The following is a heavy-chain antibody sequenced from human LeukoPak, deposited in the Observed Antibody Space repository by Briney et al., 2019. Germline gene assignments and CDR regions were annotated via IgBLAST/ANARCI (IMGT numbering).Heavy chain of an antibody. D-gene: IGHD3-22*01. CDR3: ASKRSGYYSGFFDY. CDR2: IYYSGST. J-gene: IGHJ4*02. V-gene: IGHV4-39*01. Sequence: SETLSLTCTVSGGSISSSDYYWGWIRQPPGRGLEWIGSIYYSGSTYYSPSLKSRVTISVDTSKNQFSLKLSSLTAADTAVYYCASKRSGYYSGFFDYWGQGTLVTVSS. CDR1: GGSISSSDYY.